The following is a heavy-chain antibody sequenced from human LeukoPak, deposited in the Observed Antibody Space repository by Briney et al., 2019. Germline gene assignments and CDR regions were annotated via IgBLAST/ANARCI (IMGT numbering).Heavy chain of an antibody. CDR2: ITYDGGNK. J-gene: IGHJ4*02. CDR1: GITFSSSA. V-gene: IGHV3-30*18. D-gene: IGHD2-15*01. CDR3: AKDGGRVLDY. Sequence: GGSLRLSCAASGITFSSSAMSWVRQAPGKGLEWVAVITYDGGNKYYGDSVKGRLTISRDNSKNTLYLQMSSLRAEDTAVYYCAKDGGRVLDYWGQGTLVTVSS.